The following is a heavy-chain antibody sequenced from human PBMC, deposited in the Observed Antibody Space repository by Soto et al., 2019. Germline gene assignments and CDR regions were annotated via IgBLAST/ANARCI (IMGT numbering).Heavy chain of an antibody. D-gene: IGHD2-15*01. CDR2: ISPSSGHI. CDR3: SGCSGGACPKNYGMDV. CDR1: GFTFSSCT. J-gene: IGHJ6*02. V-gene: IGHV3-21*06. Sequence: EVHLVESGGGLVKPGGSLRLSCAVSGFTFSSCTMNWVRQAPGKGLEWVSSISPSSGHIYYADSVKGRFTISRDNAKNSLFLQMNSLSGEDTAVYYCSGCSGGACPKNYGMDVWGHGTTVTVSS.